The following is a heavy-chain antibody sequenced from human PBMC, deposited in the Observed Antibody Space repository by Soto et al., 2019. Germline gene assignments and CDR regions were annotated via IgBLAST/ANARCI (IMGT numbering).Heavy chain of an antibody. CDR3: ARDGSWDYSYYGMDV. Sequence: QVQLVESGGGVVQPGRSLRLSCAASGFTFSSYGMHWVRQAPGKGLEWVAVIWYDGSNKYYADSVKGRFTISRDNSKNTLYLQMNSLRAEDTAVYYCARDGSWDYSYYGMDVWGQGTTVTVSS. CDR2: IWYDGSNK. V-gene: IGHV3-33*01. D-gene: IGHD1-26*01. J-gene: IGHJ6*02. CDR1: GFTFSSYG.